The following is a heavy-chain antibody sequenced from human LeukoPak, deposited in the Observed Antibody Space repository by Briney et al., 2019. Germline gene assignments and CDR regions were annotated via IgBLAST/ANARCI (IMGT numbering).Heavy chain of an antibody. V-gene: IGHV1-2*02. CDR2: INPNSGGT. Sequence: GASVKVSCKASGYTFTGYYMHWVRQAPGQGLEWMGWINPNSGGTNYAQKFQGRVTMTRDTSISTAYMELSRLRSDDTAVYYCARGYTRYCSGGSCLNYWGQGTLVTVSS. CDR3: ARGYTRYCSGGSCLNY. CDR1: GYTFTGYY. D-gene: IGHD2-15*01. J-gene: IGHJ4*02.